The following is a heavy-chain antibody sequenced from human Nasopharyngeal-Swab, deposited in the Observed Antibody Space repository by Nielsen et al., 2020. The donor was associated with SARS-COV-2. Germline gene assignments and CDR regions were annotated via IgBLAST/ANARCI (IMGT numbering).Heavy chain of an antibody. Sequence: GGSLRLSCAASGFTFSDYYRSWIRQAPGKGLEWVSYISSRGSTIYYADSVKGRFTISRDNANNSLYLQMNSLRAEDTAVYYCPRGGRSYAAGYFDYWGQGTLVTVSS. J-gene: IGHJ4*02. CDR1: GFTFSDYY. D-gene: IGHD3-10*01. V-gene: IGHV3-11*01. CDR3: PRGGRSYAAGYFDY. CDR2: ISSRGSTI.